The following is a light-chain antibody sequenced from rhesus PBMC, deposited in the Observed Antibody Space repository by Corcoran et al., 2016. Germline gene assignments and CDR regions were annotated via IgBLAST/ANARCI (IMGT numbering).Light chain of an antibody. CDR2: KAS. CDR1: QSISSW. CDR3: QHYNNLPYT. J-gene: IGKJ4*01. Sequence: DIQMTQSPSSLSASVGDTVTISCRASQSISSWLAWYQQKPGKAPNLLIYKASTLQSGGPSRFSGSGSGTDFTLTISGLQSEDFATYFCQHYNNLPYTFGGGTKVDIK. V-gene: IGKV1-22*01.